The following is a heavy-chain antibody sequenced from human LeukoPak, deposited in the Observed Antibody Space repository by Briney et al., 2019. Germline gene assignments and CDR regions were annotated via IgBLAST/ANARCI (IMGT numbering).Heavy chain of an antibody. D-gene: IGHD2-2*02. CDR3: ARGDCSSTSCYRVGLYYYYMDV. V-gene: IGHV4-61*02. CDR1: GGSISSGSYY. CDR2: IYTSGST. Sequence: SETLSLTCTVSGGSISSGSYYWNWIRQPAGKGLVWIGRIYTSGSTKYNPSLKSRVTISVDTSKNQFSLKLSSVTAADTAVYYCARGDCSSTSCYRVGLYYYYMDVWGKGTTVTVSS. J-gene: IGHJ6*03.